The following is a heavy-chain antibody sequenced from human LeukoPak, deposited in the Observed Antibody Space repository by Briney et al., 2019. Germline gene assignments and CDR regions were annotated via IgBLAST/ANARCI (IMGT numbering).Heavy chain of an antibody. CDR2: INWIGGST. D-gene: IGHD3-3*01. CDR1: GFTFDDYG. J-gene: IGHJ4*02. Sequence: GGSLSLSCAASGFTFDDYGMSWVRQAPGKGLEWVSGINWIGGSTGYADSVKGRFTISRDNAKNSLYLQMNSLRAEDTALYYCARDLDFWRDKDYWGQGTLVTVSS. V-gene: IGHV3-20*04. CDR3: ARDLDFWRDKDY.